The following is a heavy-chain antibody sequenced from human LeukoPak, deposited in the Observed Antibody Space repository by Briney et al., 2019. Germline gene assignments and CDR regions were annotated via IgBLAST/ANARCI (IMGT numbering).Heavy chain of an antibody. Sequence: KASETLSLTCTVSGGSISSYYWSWIRQPAGKGLEWIGRTHTSGSTNYSPSLKSRVTMSVATSKNQFSLELSSVIAADTAVYYCARIVRYSSGWYLDSWGQGTLVTVSS. J-gene: IGHJ4*02. V-gene: IGHV4-4*07. CDR2: THTSGST. D-gene: IGHD6-19*01. CDR3: ARIVRYSSGWYLDS. CDR1: GGSISSYY.